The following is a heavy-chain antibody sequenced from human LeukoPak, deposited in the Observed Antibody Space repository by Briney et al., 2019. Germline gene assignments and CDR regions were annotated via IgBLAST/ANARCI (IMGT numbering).Heavy chain of an antibody. J-gene: IGHJ2*01. CDR2: IYHSGST. Sequence: PSETLSLTCAVSGYSISSGYCWGWIRQPPGKGLEWIGSIYHSGSTYYNPSLRSRLTISVNTSKNQLSLKLSSVAAAYTAVYYCARHPTRTIVGWYFDLWGRGTLVTVSS. V-gene: IGHV4-38-2*01. CDR3: ARHPTRTIVGWYFDL. CDR1: GYSISSGYC. D-gene: IGHD1-7*01.